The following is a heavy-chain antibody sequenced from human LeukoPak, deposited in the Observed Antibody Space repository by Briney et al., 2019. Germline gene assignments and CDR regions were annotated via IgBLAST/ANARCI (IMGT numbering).Heavy chain of an antibody. Sequence: PGRSLRLSCAASGFTFDDYAMHWVRQAPGKCLEWVSGISWNSGSIGYADSVKGRFTISRDNAKNSLYLQMNSLRAEDTALYYCAKDMGGYNNLFDYWGQGTLVTVSS. D-gene: IGHD3-10*01. CDR3: AKDMGGYNNLFDY. CDR2: ISWNSGSI. V-gene: IGHV3-9*01. CDR1: GFTFDDYA. J-gene: IGHJ4*02.